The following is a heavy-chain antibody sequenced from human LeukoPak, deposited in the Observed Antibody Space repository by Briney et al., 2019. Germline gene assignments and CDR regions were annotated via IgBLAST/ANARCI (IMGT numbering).Heavy chain of an antibody. V-gene: IGHV3-23*01. CDR1: GFTVSGTW. D-gene: IGHD5-18*01. Sequence: GGSLRLSCAASGFTVSGTWMHWVRQAPGKGLEWVSGISGSGGSTYYADSVKGRFTISRDNSKNTLYLQMNSLRGEDTAVYFCAKGWAMATYFDYWGQGTLVTVSS. CDR2: ISGSGGST. CDR3: AKGWAMATYFDY. J-gene: IGHJ4*02.